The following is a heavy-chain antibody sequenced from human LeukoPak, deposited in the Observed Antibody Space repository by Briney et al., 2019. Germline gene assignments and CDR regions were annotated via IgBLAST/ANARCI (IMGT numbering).Heavy chain of an antibody. Sequence: GGSLRLSCAASGFTFSSYAMSRVRQAPGKGLEWVSAISGSGGSTYYADSVKGRFTISRDNSKNTLYLQMNSLRAEDTAVYYCAKDRRGEMATIAYQHWGQGTLVTVSS. J-gene: IGHJ1*01. D-gene: IGHD5-24*01. CDR3: AKDRRGEMATIAYQH. CDR1: GFTFSSYA. CDR2: ISGSGGST. V-gene: IGHV3-23*01.